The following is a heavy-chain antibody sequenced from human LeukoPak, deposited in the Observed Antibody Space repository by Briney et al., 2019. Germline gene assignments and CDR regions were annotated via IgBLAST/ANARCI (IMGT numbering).Heavy chain of an antibody. D-gene: IGHD1-26*01. CDR2: IKQDGSDK. V-gene: IGHV3-7*01. CDR1: GFTFSSYW. J-gene: IGHJ4*02. Sequence: PGGSLRLSCAASGFTFSSYWMAWVRQAPGKGLEWVANIKQDGSDKFYMDSMKGRFTISRDNARNSVYLQMNSLRAEDTAVYYCARDKREGATLFDHWGQGTLVTVSS. CDR3: ARDKREGATLFDH.